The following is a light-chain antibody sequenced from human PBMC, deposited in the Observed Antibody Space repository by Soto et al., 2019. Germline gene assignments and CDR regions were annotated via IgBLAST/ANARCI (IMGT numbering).Light chain of an antibody. CDR1: QNIIKY. CDR2: GAS. CDR3: QQTYTTPYT. V-gene: IGKV1-39*01. J-gene: IGKJ2*01. Sequence: DIQMTQSPSSLSASVGDSVTITCRTSQNIIKYLNWSQQKPGKAPKFLIYGASTLQTGVPSRFSGGGSGTDFPLTISSLQPEDFATYYCQQTYTTPYTFGQGTKLDIK.